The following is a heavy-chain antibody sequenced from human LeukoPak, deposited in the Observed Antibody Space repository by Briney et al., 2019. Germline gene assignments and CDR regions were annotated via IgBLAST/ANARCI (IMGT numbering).Heavy chain of an antibody. CDR1: GYTFSAYY. J-gene: IGHJ4*02. CDR2: INPNSGGT. Sequence: GSVKVSCKASGYTFSAYYIHWVRPAPGQGLEWMGWINPNSGGTHYAQKFQGRVTMTRDTSISTAYMELSSLRSDDTAIYYCARGPYSTSPHFDYWGQGTLVTVSS. V-gene: IGHV1-2*02. CDR3: ARGPYSTSPHFDY. D-gene: IGHD6-6*01.